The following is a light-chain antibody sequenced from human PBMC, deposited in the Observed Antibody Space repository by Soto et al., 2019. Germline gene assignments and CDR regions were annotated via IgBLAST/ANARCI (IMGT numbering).Light chain of an antibody. CDR2: GAS. CDR1: QSVSSN. CDR3: QQYNNWPPWT. J-gene: IGKJ1*01. V-gene: IGKV3-15*01. Sequence: EIRMKQSPATLSVSQGERATLSCRASQSVSSNLAWYQQKPGQAPRLLIYGASTRATGIPARFSGSGSETEFTLTISSLQSEDSAVYYCQQYNNWPPWTFGQGTKVDIK.